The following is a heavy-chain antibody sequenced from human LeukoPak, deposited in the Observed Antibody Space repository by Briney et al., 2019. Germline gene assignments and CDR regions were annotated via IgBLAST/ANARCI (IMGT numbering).Heavy chain of an antibody. V-gene: IGHV1-2*02. CDR1: GYTFTGYY. CDR2: INPNSGGT. CDR3: ARDRYYYDSSGYFDYFDY. J-gene: IGHJ4*02. D-gene: IGHD3-22*01. Sequence: ASVKVSCKASGYTFTGYYMHWVRQAPGQGLEWMGWINPNSGGTNYAQKFQGRVTMTRDTSISTAYMELSRLRSDDTAVYYCARDRYYYDSSGYFDYFDYWGQGILVTVSS.